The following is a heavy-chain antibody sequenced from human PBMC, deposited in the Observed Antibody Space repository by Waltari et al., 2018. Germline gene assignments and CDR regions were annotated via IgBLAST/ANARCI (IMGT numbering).Heavy chain of an antibody. CDR2: SSSSSSYI. Sequence: EVQLVESGGGLVKPGGSLRLSCAASGFTFSSYRMNWVRQAPGKGLEWVAASSSSSSYIYYADSVKGRFTITRDNAKNSLYLQMNSLRAEDTAVYYCAREGIAARGAFDIWGQGTMVTVSS. J-gene: IGHJ3*02. CDR1: GFTFSSYR. V-gene: IGHV3-21*01. D-gene: IGHD6-25*01. CDR3: AREGIAARGAFDI.